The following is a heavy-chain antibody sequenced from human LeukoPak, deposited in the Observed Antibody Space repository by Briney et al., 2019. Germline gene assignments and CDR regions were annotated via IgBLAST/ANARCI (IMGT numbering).Heavy chain of an antibody. D-gene: IGHD6-19*01. J-gene: IGHJ4*02. CDR1: GFTFSSYW. CDR3: ARGSRGWYAY. Sequence: GGSLRLSCVASGFTFSSYWMHWVRQAPGKGLVGVSSINSDGSSTSYADSVKGRFTISRDNVKNTLYLQMNSLRAEDTAVYYCARGSRGWYAYWGQGTPVTVSS. V-gene: IGHV3-74*01. CDR2: INSDGSST.